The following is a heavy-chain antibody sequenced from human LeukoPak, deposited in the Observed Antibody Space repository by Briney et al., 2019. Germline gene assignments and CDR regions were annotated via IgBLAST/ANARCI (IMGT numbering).Heavy chain of an antibody. CDR1: GGTFSSYA. J-gene: IGHJ5*02. CDR2: IIPIFGTA. Sequence: GSSVKVSCKASGGTFSSYAISWVRQAPGQGLEWMGGIIPIFGTANYAQKFQGRVTITTDESTSTAYMELSSLRSEDTAVYYCARVLGGAAAAEGWFDPWGQGTLVTVSS. D-gene: IGHD6-13*01. V-gene: IGHV1-69*05. CDR3: ARVLGGAAAAEGWFDP.